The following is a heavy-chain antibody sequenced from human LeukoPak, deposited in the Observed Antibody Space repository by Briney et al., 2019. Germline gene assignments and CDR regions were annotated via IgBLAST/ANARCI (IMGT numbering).Heavy chain of an antibody. J-gene: IGHJ4*02. CDR1: GGSISSYY. CDR2: IYYSGST. V-gene: IGHV4-59*01. Sequence: PSETLSLTCTVSGGSISSYYWSWLRQPPGKGLEWIGYIYYSGSTNYNPSLKSRVTISVDTSKNQFSLKLSSVTAADTAVYYCARGGDYDYFDYWGQGTLVTVSS. D-gene: IGHD4-17*01. CDR3: ARGGDYDYFDY.